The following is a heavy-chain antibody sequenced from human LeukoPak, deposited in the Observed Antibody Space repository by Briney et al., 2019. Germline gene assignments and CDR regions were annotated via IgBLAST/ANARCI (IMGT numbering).Heavy chain of an antibody. CDR3: ASLGWGDRQGELSLYSYFDY. V-gene: IGHV3-53*01. J-gene: IGHJ4*02. D-gene: IGHD3-16*02. CDR2: IYSGASA. Sequence: GGSLRLSCAASGFTVSSKYMTWVRQAPGKGLEWVSVIYSGASAYYADSVKGRFTISRGNSKNTLYLQMGSLRVEDTAVYYCASLGWGDRQGELSLYSYFDYWGQGTLVTVSS. CDR1: GFTVSSKY.